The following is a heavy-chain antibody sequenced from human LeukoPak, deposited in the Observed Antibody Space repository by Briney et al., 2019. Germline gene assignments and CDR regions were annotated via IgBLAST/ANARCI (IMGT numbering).Heavy chain of an antibody. J-gene: IGHJ4*02. D-gene: IGHD3-22*01. Sequence: PGGSLRLSCAASGFTFGSYGMHWVRQAPGKGLEWVTFIRSDGSNKYYADSVKGRFTISRDNSKNTLYLQMNSLRPEDTAVYYCAKAAYDSSGSWYYFDYWGQGTLVTVSS. CDR2: IRSDGSNK. CDR3: AKAAYDSSGSWYYFDY. CDR1: GFTFGSYG. V-gene: IGHV3-30*02.